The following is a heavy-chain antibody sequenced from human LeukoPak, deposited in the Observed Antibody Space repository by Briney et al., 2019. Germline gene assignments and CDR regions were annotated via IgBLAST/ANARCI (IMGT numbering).Heavy chain of an antibody. J-gene: IGHJ4*02. V-gene: IGHV1-2*02. D-gene: IGHD3-10*01. Sequence: VASVKVSCKASGYTFTGYYMHWVRQAPGQGHEWMGWINPDSGGTIYAQNFQGRVTMTRDTSISTAYMELSSLRSDDTAVYYCARDLGDTYGSVGDFDYWGQGTLVTVSS. CDR2: INPDSGGT. CDR1: GYTFTGYY. CDR3: ARDLGDTYGSVGDFDY.